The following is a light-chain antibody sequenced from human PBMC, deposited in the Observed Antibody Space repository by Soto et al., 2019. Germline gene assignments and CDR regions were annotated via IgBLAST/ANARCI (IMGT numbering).Light chain of an antibody. CDR2: AAS. Sequence: DIQMTQSPSSLSASVGDRVTITCRTSQSISSYLNWYQQKPGKAPKLLIYAASSLQSGVPSRFSGSGSGADLTLTIGSVQPEDFATYYCQRSYSTPYTFGQGTKLELK. CDR3: QRSYSTPYT. J-gene: IGKJ2*01. CDR1: QSISSY. V-gene: IGKV1-39*01.